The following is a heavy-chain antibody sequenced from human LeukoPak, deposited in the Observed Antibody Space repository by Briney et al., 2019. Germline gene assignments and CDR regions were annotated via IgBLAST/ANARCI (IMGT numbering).Heavy chain of an antibody. CDR1: GGSTSSGSYY. CDR3: ARTAVRWSNYFDY. D-gene: IGHD2-8*01. CDR2: IYTSGST. V-gene: IGHV4-61*02. J-gene: IGHJ4*02. Sequence: SQTLSLTCTVSGGSTSSGSYYWSWIRQPAGKGLEWIGRIYTSGSTNYNPSLKSRVTISVDTSKNQFSLKLSSVTAADTAVYYCARTAVRWSNYFDYWGQGTLVTVSS.